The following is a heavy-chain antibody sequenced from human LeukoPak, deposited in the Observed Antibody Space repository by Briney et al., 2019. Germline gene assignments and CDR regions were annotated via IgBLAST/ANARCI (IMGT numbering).Heavy chain of an antibody. CDR2: IYYSGST. D-gene: IGHD3-9*01. J-gene: IGHJ4*02. CDR3: ARGGIRYFDWLFDY. CDR1: GGSIGSYY. Sequence: SETLSLTCTVSGGSIGSYYRSWIRQPPGKGLEWIGYIYYSGSTNYNPSLKSRVTISVDTSKNQFSLKLSSVTAADTAVYYCARGGIRYFDWLFDYWGQGTLVTVSS. V-gene: IGHV4-59*01.